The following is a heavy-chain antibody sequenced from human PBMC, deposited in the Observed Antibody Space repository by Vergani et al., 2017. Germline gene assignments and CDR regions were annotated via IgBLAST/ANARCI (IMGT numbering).Heavy chain of an antibody. CDR1: GFTFSSYG. J-gene: IGHJ6*02. CDR3: AKDPLDHLSGSFPVSHYYGMDV. Sequence: QVQLVESGGGVVQPGRSLRLSCAASGFTFSSYGMHWVRQAPGKGLEWVAVISYDGSNKYYADSVKGRLTISRDNSKNTLYLQMNSLRAEDTAVYYCAKDPLDHLSGSFPVSHYYGMDVWGQGTTVTVSS. CDR2: ISYDGSNK. V-gene: IGHV3-30*18. D-gene: IGHD1-26*01.